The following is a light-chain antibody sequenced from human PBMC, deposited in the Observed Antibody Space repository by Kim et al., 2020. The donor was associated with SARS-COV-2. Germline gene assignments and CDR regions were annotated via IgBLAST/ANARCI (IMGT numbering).Light chain of an antibody. CDR1: QSVSSN. V-gene: IGKV3-15*01. Sequence: PGGTATLSCRASQSVSSNVAWYQQKPGPAPRLLIYGASTRATDIPARFSGSGSGTDFTLTISSLQSKDLAVYHCQQYDDWPPWTFGQGTKVDIK. CDR3: QQYDDWPPWT. CDR2: GAS. J-gene: IGKJ1*01.